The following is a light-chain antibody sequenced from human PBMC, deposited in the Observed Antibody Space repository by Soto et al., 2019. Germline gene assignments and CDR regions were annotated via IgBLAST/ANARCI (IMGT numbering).Light chain of an antibody. CDR2: WAS. CDR1: QSVLYISNNKNY. Sequence: DIVMTQSPDSLAVSLGERATINCKSSQSVLYISNNKNYLAWYQQKPGQPPKLLIYWASTRESGVTDRFSGSGSGTDFTLTISSLQAEDVAVYYCQQYYSSPLTFGGGTKVEIK. J-gene: IGKJ4*01. CDR3: QQYYSSPLT. V-gene: IGKV4-1*01.